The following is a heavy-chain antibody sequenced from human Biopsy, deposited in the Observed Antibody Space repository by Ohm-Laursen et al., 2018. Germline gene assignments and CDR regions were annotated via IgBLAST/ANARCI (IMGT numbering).Heavy chain of an antibody. D-gene: IGHD3-22*01. V-gene: IGHV4-31*01. Sequence: TLSLTCTVSGGSISSGGSYWSWIRQRPGKGLEWIGYIFNSANTYYNPSLKNLITISGDTSKNQFSLKLNSVTAADTAVYYCARDYDTSGYYYVSWGQGILVTVSS. CDR2: IFNSANT. J-gene: IGHJ5*02. CDR3: ARDYDTSGYYYVS. CDR1: GGSISSGGSY.